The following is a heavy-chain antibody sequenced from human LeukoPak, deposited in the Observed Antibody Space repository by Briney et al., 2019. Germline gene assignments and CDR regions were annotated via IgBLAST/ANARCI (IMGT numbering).Heavy chain of an antibody. J-gene: IGHJ6*02. CDR1: GGSISSYY. D-gene: IGHD2-15*01. CDR3: ARDCSGGSCYSGGYYYYYGMDV. V-gene: IGHV4-59*12. Sequence: SETLSLTCTVSGGSISSYYWSWIRQPPGKGLEWIGYIYYSGSTNYNPSLKSRVTISVDTSKNQFSLKLSSVTAADTAVYYCARDCSGGSCYSGGYYYYYGMDVWGQGTTVTVSS. CDR2: IYYSGST.